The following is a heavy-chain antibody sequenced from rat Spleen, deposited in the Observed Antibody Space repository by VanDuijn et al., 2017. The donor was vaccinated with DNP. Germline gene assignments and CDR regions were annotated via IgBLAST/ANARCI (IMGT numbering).Heavy chain of an antibody. J-gene: IGHJ2*01. V-gene: IGHV5-22*01. CDR1: GFTFSDYY. Sequence: EVQLVESGGGLVQPGRSLKLSCAASGFTFSDYYMAWVRQAPTKGLEWVAYISYDGGRTYNGDSVKGRFTISRDNAKSTLYLQMNSLRSEDMATYYCSRHILPLRVWDYWGQGVTVTVSS. CDR3: SRHILPLRVWDY. CDR2: ISYDGGRT. D-gene: IGHD1-4*01.